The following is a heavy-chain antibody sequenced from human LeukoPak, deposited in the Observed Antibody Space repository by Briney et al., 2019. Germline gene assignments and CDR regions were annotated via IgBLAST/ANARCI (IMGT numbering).Heavy chain of an antibody. CDR3: ARGPYYDFWSGSQEI. D-gene: IGHD3-3*01. CDR1: GGSFSGYY. Sequence: SETLSLTCAVYGGSFSGYYWSWIRQPPGKGLEWIGEINHSGSTNYNPSLKSRVTISVDTSKNQFSLKLSSVTAADTAVYYCARGPYYDFWSGSQEIWGQGTLVTVSS. CDR2: INHSGST. J-gene: IGHJ4*02. V-gene: IGHV4-34*01.